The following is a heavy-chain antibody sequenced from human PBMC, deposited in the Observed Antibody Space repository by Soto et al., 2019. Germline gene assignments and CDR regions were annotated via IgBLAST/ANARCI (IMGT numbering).Heavy chain of an antibody. CDR2: IWYDGSNK. J-gene: IGHJ4*02. Sequence: PGGSLRLSCAASGFTFSSYGMHWVRQAPGKGLEWVAVIWYDGSNKYYADSVKGRFAISRDNSKNTLYLQMNSLRAEDTVVYYCARVKYDSSGYYFDNWGQGLLVTVPS. CDR1: GFTFSSYG. D-gene: IGHD3-22*01. CDR3: ARVKYDSSGYYFDN. V-gene: IGHV3-33*01.